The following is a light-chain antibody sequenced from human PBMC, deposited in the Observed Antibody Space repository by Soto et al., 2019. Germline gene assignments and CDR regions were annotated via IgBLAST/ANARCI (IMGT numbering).Light chain of an antibody. V-gene: IGKV1-27*01. Sequence: DIQMTQSPSSLSASVGDKVTITCRASQGISNYLAWYQQKPGKVPTLLIYSASTLQSGVPSRFIGGGSGTAFTLTISSLQPEDVATYYCQRYDSAPWTFGQGTKVEIK. CDR2: SAS. CDR1: QGISNY. J-gene: IGKJ1*01. CDR3: QRYDSAPWT.